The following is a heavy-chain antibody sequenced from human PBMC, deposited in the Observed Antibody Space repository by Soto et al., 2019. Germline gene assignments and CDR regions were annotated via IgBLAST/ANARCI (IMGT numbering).Heavy chain of an antibody. D-gene: IGHD3-9*01. CDR1: GGSLSGYY. Sequence: QVHLEQWGAGLLNPSETLSLTCAVYGGSLSGYYWSWVRQSPGKGLEWIGEINHSGTTNYNPSLKTRVTISADTSKHQLSLRLSSVTAADSAVYYCASYHYLDLWTGSPHYMDVWGRGTTVTVSS. J-gene: IGHJ6*03. V-gene: IGHV4-34*01. CDR2: INHSGTT. CDR3: ASYHYLDLWTGSPHYMDV.